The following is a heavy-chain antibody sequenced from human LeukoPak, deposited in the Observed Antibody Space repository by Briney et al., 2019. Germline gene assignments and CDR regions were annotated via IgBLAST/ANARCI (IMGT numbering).Heavy chain of an antibody. J-gene: IGHJ4*02. D-gene: IGHD6-19*01. Sequence: GGSLRLSCAAPGFTFSSYSMNWVRQAPGKGLEWVSSISSSSSYIYYADSVKGRFTISRDNAKNSLYLQMNSLRAEDTAVYYCARDGVAGDFDYWGQGTLVTVSS. CDR2: ISSSSSYI. CDR1: GFTFSSYS. CDR3: ARDGVAGDFDY. V-gene: IGHV3-21*01.